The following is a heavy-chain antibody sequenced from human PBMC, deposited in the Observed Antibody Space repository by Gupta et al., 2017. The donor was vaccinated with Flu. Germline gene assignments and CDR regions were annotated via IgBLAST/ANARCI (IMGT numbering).Heavy chain of an antibody. CDR3: ARAKSWEFGALDMVRGVPRSGMDV. CDR2: MNPNSGNT. D-gene: IGHD3-10*01. V-gene: IGHV1-8*01. J-gene: IGHJ6*02. CDR1: GYTFTSYD. Sequence: QVQLVQSGAEVKKPGASVKVSCKASGYTFTSYDINWVRQATGQGLEWMGWMNPNSGNTGYAQKFQGRVTMTRNTSISTAYMELSSLRSEDTAVYYCARAKSWEFGALDMVRGVPRSGMDVWGQGTTVTVSS.